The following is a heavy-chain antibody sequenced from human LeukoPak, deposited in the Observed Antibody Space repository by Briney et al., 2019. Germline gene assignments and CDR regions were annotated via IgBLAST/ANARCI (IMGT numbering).Heavy chain of an antibody. J-gene: IGHJ6*04. CDR2: ISSSGSTM. V-gene: IGHV3-48*03. Sequence: GGSLRLSCAASGFTFSSYEMNWVRQAPGKGLEWVSYISSSGSTMYYADSVKGRFTISRDNAKNSLYLQMNSLRAEDTAVYYCARGPAYYDILTGYYNYGMDVWGKGTTVTVSS. CDR3: ARGPAYYDILTGYYNYGMDV. D-gene: IGHD3-9*01. CDR1: GFTFSSYE.